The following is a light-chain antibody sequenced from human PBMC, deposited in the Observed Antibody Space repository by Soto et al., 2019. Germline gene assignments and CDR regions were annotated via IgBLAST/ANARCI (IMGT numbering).Light chain of an antibody. Sequence: DILLTQSPGTLSLSPGERAILSCRASQTVNKNYLAWCQQKPGQAPRLLIYRASRRATGIPDRFSGSASGTDFTLTISRLEPEDFEVYFCQQYSDLPMTFGQGTRLEIK. V-gene: IGKV3-20*01. CDR1: QTVNKNY. CDR3: QQYSDLPMT. J-gene: IGKJ5*01. CDR2: RAS.